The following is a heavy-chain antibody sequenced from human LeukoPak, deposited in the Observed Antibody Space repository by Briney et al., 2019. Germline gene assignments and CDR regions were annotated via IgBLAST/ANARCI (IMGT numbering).Heavy chain of an antibody. Sequence: GESLKISCKCSGYTFTSYWIGLVRPMPGKGLELMGIIYPGDSDTKYSPSFQGQVTISADKSISTAYLQWSSLKASDTAMYYCARSYNWNYRRFAPWGQGTLVTVSS. CDR3: ARSYNWNYRRFAP. CDR1: GYTFTSYW. CDR2: IYPGDSDT. D-gene: IGHD1-7*01. V-gene: IGHV5-51*01. J-gene: IGHJ5*02.